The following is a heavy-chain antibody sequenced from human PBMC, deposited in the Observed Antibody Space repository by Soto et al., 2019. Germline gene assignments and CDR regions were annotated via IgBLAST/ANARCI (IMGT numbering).Heavy chain of an antibody. J-gene: IGHJ4*02. CDR1: GFTFSSYG. Sequence: GGFLRLSCAASGFTFSSYGMHWVRQAPGKGLEWVAVISYDGSNKYYADSVKGRFTISRDNSKNTLYLQMNSLRAEDTAVYYCAKAFSGATKASFDYWGQGTLVTVSS. D-gene: IGHD1-26*01. V-gene: IGHV3-30*18. CDR3: AKAFSGATKASFDY. CDR2: ISYDGSNK.